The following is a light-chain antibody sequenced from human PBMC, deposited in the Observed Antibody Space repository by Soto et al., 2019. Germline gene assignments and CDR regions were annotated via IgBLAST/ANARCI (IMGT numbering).Light chain of an antibody. V-gene: IGKV3-15*01. CDR2: GAS. CDR1: QSVSSN. J-gene: IGKJ1*01. Sequence: EILMTQSPATLYVSPGESATLSCRASQSVSSNLAWYQQKPCQAPRLLIHGASTRATGIPARFSGSGYGTEFTLTIISLQSEDFAVYYCQQYNNWPPWTFGQGTKVEIK. CDR3: QQYNNWPPWT.